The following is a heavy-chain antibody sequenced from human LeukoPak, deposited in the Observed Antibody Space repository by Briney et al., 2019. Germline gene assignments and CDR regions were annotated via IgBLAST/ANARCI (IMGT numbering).Heavy chain of an antibody. D-gene: IGHD1-1*01. V-gene: IGHV4-61*02. CDR2: IYTSGST. Sequence: PSETLSLTCTVSGGSISSGSYYWSWIRQPAGKGLEWIGRIYTSGSTNYNPSLKSRVTISVDTSKNQFSLKLRSVTAADTAVYYCARDGNALWGQGTLVTVSS. CDR1: GGSISSGSYY. J-gene: IGHJ4*02. CDR3: ARDGNAL.